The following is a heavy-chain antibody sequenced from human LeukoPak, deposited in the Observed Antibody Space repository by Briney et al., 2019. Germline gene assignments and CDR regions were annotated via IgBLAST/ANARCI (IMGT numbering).Heavy chain of an antibody. D-gene: IGHD3-22*01. CDR2: IYYSGST. V-gene: IGHV4-59*01. CDR3: ARDGDDSSGYSFYGY. J-gene: IGHJ4*02. Sequence: SETLSLTCTVSGGSISSYYWSWIRQPPGKGLEWIGYIYYSGSTNYNPSLKSRVTISVDTSKNQFSLKLSSVTAADTAVYYCARDGDDSSGYSFYGYWGQGTLVTVSS. CDR1: GGSISSYY.